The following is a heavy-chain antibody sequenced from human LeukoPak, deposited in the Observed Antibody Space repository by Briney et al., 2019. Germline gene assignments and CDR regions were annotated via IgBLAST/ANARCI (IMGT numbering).Heavy chain of an antibody. D-gene: IGHD2-2*01. CDR2: ISGSGGST. J-gene: IGHJ4*02. Sequence: PGGSLRLSCAASEFAFSSYAMSWVRQAPGKGLAWVSPISGSGGSTYYADSVKGRFTFSRDNSKNTLYLQMNSLRAEDTAVYYCAKGHIVVVPAAYPDWGQGTLVTVSS. CDR3: AKGHIVVVPAAYPD. CDR1: EFAFSSYA. V-gene: IGHV3-23*01.